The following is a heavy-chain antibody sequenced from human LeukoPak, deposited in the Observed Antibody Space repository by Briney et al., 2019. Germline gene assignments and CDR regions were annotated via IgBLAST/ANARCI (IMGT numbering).Heavy chain of an antibody. J-gene: IGHJ4*02. D-gene: IGHD2-2*01. CDR1: GFTFSTYW. Sequence: XGSLRLSCAASGFTFSTYWMHWVRQAPGKGLVWVSRVKTDGSDTNYADSVKGRFTISRDNAKNTLYLQMDSLRAEDTAVYYCARLRVLAASTSGFDYWGQGTLVTVSS. CDR2: VKTDGSDT. CDR3: ARLRVLAASTSGFDY. V-gene: IGHV3-74*01.